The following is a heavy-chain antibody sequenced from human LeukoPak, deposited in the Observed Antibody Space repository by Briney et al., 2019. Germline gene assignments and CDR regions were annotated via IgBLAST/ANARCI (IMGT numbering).Heavy chain of an antibody. Sequence: GGSLRLSCAASGFTFSSYGMSWVRHPPGKGLEWVSLISGSGGSTYYADSVKGRFTISRDNSKNTVYLRMNSLRAEDTAVYYCARVNGDYSLDYWGQGTLVTVSS. D-gene: IGHD4-17*01. V-gene: IGHV3-23*01. CDR1: GFTFSSYG. CDR3: ARVNGDYSLDY. CDR2: ISGSGGST. J-gene: IGHJ4*02.